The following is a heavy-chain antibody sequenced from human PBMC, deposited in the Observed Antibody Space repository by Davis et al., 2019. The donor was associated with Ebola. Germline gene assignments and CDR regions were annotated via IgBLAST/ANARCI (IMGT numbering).Heavy chain of an antibody. V-gene: IGHV4-34*01. CDR1: GGSFSGYY. Sequence: MPSETLSLTCAVYGGSFSGYYWSWIRQPPGKGLEWIGSIYYSGSTYYNPSLKSRVTISVDTSKNQFSLKLSSVTAADTAVYYCARGWIFGVVHLDYWGEGTLVTVSS. J-gene: IGHJ4*02. CDR2: IYYSGST. D-gene: IGHD3-3*01. CDR3: ARGWIFGVVHLDY.